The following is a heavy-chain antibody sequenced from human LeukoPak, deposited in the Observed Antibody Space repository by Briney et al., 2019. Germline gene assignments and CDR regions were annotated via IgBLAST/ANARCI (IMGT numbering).Heavy chain of an antibody. V-gene: IGHV3-23*01. CDR3: AKGINIYDYIWGSYRPTMGYFDY. D-gene: IGHD3-16*02. Sequence: PGGSLRLSCAASGFTFRTYAMNWVRQAPGKGLEWVSGISGSGDNTYYADSVKGRFTISRDNSKNTLYLQMNSLRAEDTAVYYCAKGINIYDYIWGSYRPTMGYFDYWGQGTLVTVSS. CDR1: GFTFRTYA. CDR2: ISGSGDNT. J-gene: IGHJ4*02.